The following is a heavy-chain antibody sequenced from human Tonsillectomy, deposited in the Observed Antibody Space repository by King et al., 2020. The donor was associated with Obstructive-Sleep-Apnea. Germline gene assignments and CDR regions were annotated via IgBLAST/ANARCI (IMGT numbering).Heavy chain of an antibody. V-gene: IGHV3-9*01. CDR1: GFTFDDYA. J-gene: IGHJ5*02. D-gene: IGHD6-13*01. CDR3: AKDFGTGYSSSWHWFDP. CDR2: ISWNSGSI. Sequence: VQLVESGGGLVQPGRSLRLSCAASGFTFDDYAMHWVRQAPGKGLEWVSGISWNSGSIGYADSVKGRFTISRDNAKNSLYLQMNSLRAEDTALYYCAKDFGTGYSSSWHWFDPWGQGTLVTVSS.